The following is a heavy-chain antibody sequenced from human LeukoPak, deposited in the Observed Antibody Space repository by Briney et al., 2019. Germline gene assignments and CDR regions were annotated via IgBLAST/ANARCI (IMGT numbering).Heavy chain of an antibody. CDR1: GFTFSSYG. CDR2: ISYDGSTQ. V-gene: IGHV3-30*03. D-gene: IGHD1-1*01. J-gene: IGHJ4*02. Sequence: GGSLRLSRAASGFTFSSYGMHWVRQAPGKGLEWVAVISYDGSTQYYADSVEGRFTISRDNAKNSLYLQMNSLRAEDTAVYYCARDLSPGGTGTTWGFDFWGQGTLVTVSS. CDR3: ARDLSPGGTGTTWGFDF.